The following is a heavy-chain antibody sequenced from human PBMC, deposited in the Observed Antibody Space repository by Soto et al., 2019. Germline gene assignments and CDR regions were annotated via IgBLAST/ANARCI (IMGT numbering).Heavy chain of an antibody. Sequence: TLSLTCAVSGYSISSGYYWGWIRQPPGKGLEWIGSIYHSGSTYYNPSLKSRVTISVDTSKNQFSLKLSSVTAADTAVYYCARGIIAARQNFDYWGQGTLVTVSS. V-gene: IGHV4-38-2*01. D-gene: IGHD6-6*01. CDR3: ARGIIAARQNFDY. CDR2: IYHSGST. CDR1: GYSISSGYY. J-gene: IGHJ4*02.